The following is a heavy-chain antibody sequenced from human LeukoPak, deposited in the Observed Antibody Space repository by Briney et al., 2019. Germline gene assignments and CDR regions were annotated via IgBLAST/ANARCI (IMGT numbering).Heavy chain of an antibody. CDR3: ARGLPLTHYYDSSGYSKPFDY. D-gene: IGHD3-22*01. J-gene: IGHJ4*02. CDR2: INHSGST. Sequence: TETLSLTCAVYGGSFSSYYWSWIRQPPGKGLEWIGEINHSGSTNYNPSLKSRVTISVDTSKNQFSLKLSSVTAADTAVYYCARGLPLTHYYDSSGYSKPFDYWGQGTLVTVSS. CDR1: GGSFSSYY. V-gene: IGHV4-34*01.